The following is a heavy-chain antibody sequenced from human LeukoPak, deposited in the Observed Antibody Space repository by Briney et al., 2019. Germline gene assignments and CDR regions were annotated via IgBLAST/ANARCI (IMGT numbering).Heavy chain of an antibody. J-gene: IGHJ4*02. V-gene: IGHV6-1*01. Sequence: SQTLSLTCAISGDTVASNSAAWNWIRQSPSRGLEWLGRTYYRSKWYNEYAVSVKSRIIIKPDTSENKFSLQMNSVTPEDTAVYYCARDGSGTSYFDYWGQGTLVTVSS. CDR2: TYYRSKWYN. D-gene: IGHD3-10*01. CDR1: GDTVASNSAA. CDR3: ARDGSGTSYFDY.